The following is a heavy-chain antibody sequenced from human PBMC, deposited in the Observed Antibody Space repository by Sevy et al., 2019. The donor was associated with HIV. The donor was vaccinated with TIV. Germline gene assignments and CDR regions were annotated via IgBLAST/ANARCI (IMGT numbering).Heavy chain of an antibody. CDR3: ARDSLDYYDSSGYGDAFDI. V-gene: IGHV3-33*01. CDR1: GFTFSSYG. J-gene: IGHJ3*02. D-gene: IGHD3-22*01. Sequence: GGSLRLSCAASGFTFSSYGMHWVRQAPGKGLEWVAVIWYDGSNKYYADSVKGRFTISRDNSKNTLYLQMNSLRAEDTAVYYCARDSLDYYDSSGYGDAFDIWGQRTMVTVSS. CDR2: IWYDGSNK.